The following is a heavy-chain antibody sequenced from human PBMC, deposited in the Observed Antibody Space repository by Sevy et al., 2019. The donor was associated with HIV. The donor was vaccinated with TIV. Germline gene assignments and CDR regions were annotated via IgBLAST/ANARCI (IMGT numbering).Heavy chain of an antibody. V-gene: IGHV1-8*01. CDR2: MNPNSGNT. CDR1: GYTFTSYD. CDR3: ARESYDYVWGSYRYRWFDP. Sequence: ASVKVSCKASGYTFTSYDINWVRQATGQGLEWMGWMNPNSGNTGYAQKFQGRVTMTRNTSINTAYMELSSLRSEDTAVYYCARESYDYVWGSYRYRWFDPWGQGTLVTVSS. D-gene: IGHD3-16*02. J-gene: IGHJ5*02.